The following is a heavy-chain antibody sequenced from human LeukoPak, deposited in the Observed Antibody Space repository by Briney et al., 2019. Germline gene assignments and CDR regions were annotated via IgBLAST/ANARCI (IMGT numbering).Heavy chain of an antibody. CDR2: IIPIFGTA. CDR3: AREPVAYYYDSSGYEGHY. V-gene: IGHV1-69*05. J-gene: IGHJ4*02. D-gene: IGHD3-22*01. CDR1: GGTFSSYA. Sequence: SVKVSCKASGGTFSSYAISWVRQAPGQGPEWMGGIIPIFGTANYAQKFQGRVTITTDESTSTAYMELSSLRSEDTAVYYCAREPVAYYYDSSGYEGHYWGQGTLVTVSS.